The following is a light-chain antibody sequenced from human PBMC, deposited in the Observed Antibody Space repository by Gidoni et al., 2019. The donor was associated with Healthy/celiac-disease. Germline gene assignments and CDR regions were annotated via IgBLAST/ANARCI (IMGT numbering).Light chain of an antibody. CDR2: STN. J-gene: IGLJ3*02. CDR3: VLYMGSGSWV. V-gene: IGLV8-61*01. CDR1: SGSVSTSYY. Sequence: QTVVTQEPSFSVSPGGTVTLTCGLSSGSVSTSYYPSWYQQTPGQAPRTLIYSTNPRSSGVPDRFSGSIRGNKAALTITGAQADDESDYYCVLYMGSGSWVFGGGTKLTVL.